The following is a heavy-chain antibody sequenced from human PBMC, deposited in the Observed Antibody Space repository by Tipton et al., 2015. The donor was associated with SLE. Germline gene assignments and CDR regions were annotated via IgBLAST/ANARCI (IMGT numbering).Heavy chain of an antibody. CDR1: GGSFSGYY. Sequence: TLSLTCAVYGGSFSGYYWSWIRQPPGKGLEWIGGINHSGSTNYNPSLKSRVTISVDTSKNQFSLKLSSVTAADTAVYYCARSNWNLDYWGQGTLVTVSS. V-gene: IGHV4-34*01. J-gene: IGHJ4*02. CDR2: INHSGST. CDR3: ARSNWNLDY. D-gene: IGHD1-20*01.